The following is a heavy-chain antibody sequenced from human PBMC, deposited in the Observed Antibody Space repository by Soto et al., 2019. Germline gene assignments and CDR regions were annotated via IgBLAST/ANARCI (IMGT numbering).Heavy chain of an antibody. D-gene: IGHD4-4*01. CDR1: GYSFTSYW. Sequence: GESLKISCQGSGYSFTSYWIGWVRQMPGKGLEWKGIIYPGDSDTRYSPSFQGQVTISADKSISTAYLQWSSLKASDTAMYYCARRGYSNYGWFDPWGQGTLVTVSS. J-gene: IGHJ5*02. CDR3: ARRGYSNYGWFDP. V-gene: IGHV5-51*01. CDR2: IYPGDSDT.